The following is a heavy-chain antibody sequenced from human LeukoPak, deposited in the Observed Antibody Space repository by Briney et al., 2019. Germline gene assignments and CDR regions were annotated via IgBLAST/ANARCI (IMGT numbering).Heavy chain of an antibody. D-gene: IGHD3-9*01. CDR1: GYTFTGYY. Sequence: ASVKVSCKASGYTFTGYYMHWVRQAPGQGLEWMGWINTNTGNPTYAQGFTGRFVFSLDTSVSTAYLQISSLKAEDTAVYYCARDSSQQILTGYYAYYYYYMDVWGKGTTVTVSS. V-gene: IGHV7-4-1*02. J-gene: IGHJ6*03. CDR2: INTNTGNP. CDR3: ARDSSQQILTGYYAYYYYYMDV.